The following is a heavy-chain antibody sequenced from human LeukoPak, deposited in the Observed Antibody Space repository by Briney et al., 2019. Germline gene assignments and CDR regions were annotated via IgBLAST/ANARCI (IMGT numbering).Heavy chain of an antibody. Sequence: PSETLSLTCTVSGGSISSSSYYWGWIRQPPGKGLEWIGSIYYSGSTYYNPSLKSRVTISVDTSKNQFSLKLSSVTAADTAVYYCARIDILYYMDVWGKGTTVTVSS. CDR1: GGSISSSSYY. CDR3: ARIDILYYMDV. V-gene: IGHV4-39*07. D-gene: IGHD2-15*01. J-gene: IGHJ6*03. CDR2: IYYSGST.